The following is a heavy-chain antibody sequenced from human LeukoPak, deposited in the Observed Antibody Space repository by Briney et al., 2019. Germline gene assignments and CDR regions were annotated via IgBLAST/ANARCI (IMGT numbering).Heavy chain of an antibody. D-gene: IGHD2-8*02. J-gene: IGHJ4*02. CDR2: ISAYNGVT. V-gene: IGHV1-18*01. Sequence: ASVKVSCKASGYTFASYGISWVRQAPGQGLEWVGWISAYNGVTRYAQHLQGRVTLTTDTSTGTAYMELRSLTSDDTALYYCARDTALIITPGGPDYWGRGTLITVSS. CDR1: GYTFASYG. CDR3: ARDTALIITPGGPDY.